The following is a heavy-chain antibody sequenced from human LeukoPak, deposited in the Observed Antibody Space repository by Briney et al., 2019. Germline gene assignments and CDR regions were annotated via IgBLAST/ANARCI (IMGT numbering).Heavy chain of an antibody. Sequence: SVKVSCKASGGTFSSYAISWVRQAPGQGLEWMGRIIPILGIGNYAQKFQGRVTITADKSTSTAYMELSSLRSEDTAVYYCARRDTYGDSSDYWGQGTLVTVSS. D-gene: IGHD4-17*01. V-gene: IGHV1-69*04. CDR2: IIPILGIG. J-gene: IGHJ4*02. CDR1: GGTFSSYA. CDR3: ARRDTYGDSSDY.